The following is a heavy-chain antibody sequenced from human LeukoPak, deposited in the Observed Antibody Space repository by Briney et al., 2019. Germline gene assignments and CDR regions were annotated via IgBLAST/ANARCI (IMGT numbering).Heavy chain of an antibody. CDR2: IIPIFGTA. Sequence: ASEKVSFKASGCTFISYAISWVRPAPGQGLEWMGGIIPIFGTANFAQKFQGRGTITAHESTSTAYMQLSSLSAQATPGFYFVRARLRSSDHTVYYYYYTDVCGKGTTVTVSS. CDR3: VRARLRSSDHTVYYYYYTDV. J-gene: IGHJ6*03. V-gene: IGHV1-69*13. CDR1: GCTFISYA. D-gene: IGHD3-16*01.